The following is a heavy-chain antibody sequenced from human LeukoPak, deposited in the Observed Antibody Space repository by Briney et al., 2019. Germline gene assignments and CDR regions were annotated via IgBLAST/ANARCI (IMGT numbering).Heavy chain of an antibody. D-gene: IGHD6-6*01. CDR3: AREYSSSSFFDY. CDR2: INPSGGST. Sequence: ASVKVSCKASGYSFTCYNMHWVRQAPGQGLEWMGIINPSGGSTSYAQKFQGRVTMTRDTSTSTVYMELSSLRSEDTAVYYCAREYSSSSFFDYWGQGTLVTVSS. V-gene: IGHV1-46*01. CDR1: GYSFTCYN. J-gene: IGHJ4*02.